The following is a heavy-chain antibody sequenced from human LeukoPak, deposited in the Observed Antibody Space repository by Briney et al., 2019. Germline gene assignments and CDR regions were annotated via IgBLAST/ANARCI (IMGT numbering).Heavy chain of an antibody. V-gene: IGHV4-31*03. CDR1: GGSISSGGYY. J-gene: IGHJ3*02. D-gene: IGHD3-22*01. CDR2: IYYSGST. CDR3: ARDRDYDCNCYPPRDGFDI. Sequence: SETLSLTCTVSGGSISSGGYYWSWIRQHPGKGLEWIGYIYYSGSTYYNPSLKSRVTISVDTSKNQFSLKLSSETAADTAGYYCARDRDYDCNCYPPRDGFDILGQGKMVNVFS.